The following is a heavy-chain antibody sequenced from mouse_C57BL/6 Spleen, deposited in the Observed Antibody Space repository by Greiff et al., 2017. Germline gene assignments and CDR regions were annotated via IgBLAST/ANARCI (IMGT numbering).Heavy chain of an antibody. CDR2: ISYDGSN. J-gene: IGHJ2*01. D-gene: IGHD1-1*01. Sequence: VQLKESGPGLVKPSQSLSLTCSVTGYSITSGYYWNWIRQFPGNKLEWMGYISYDGSNNYNPSLKNRISITRDTSKNQFFLKLNSVTTEDTATYYCAREDYGSRYYFDYWGQGTTLTVSS. CDR3: AREDYGSRYYFDY. CDR1: GYSITSGYY. V-gene: IGHV3-6*01.